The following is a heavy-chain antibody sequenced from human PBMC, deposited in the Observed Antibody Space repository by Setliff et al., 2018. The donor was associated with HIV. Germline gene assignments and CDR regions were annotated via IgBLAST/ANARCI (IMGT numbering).Heavy chain of an antibody. Sequence: SETLSLTCAVSDYSISSGYYWGWIRQPPGKGLEWIGSIYHNGITYYNPSLKSRVTISVDTSQNQFSLKLSSVTAADTAIYYCARRIYGNNPYFDYWSQGTLVTVSS. CDR1: DYSISSGYY. V-gene: IGHV4-38-2*01. CDR3: ARRIYGNNPYFDY. J-gene: IGHJ4*02. D-gene: IGHD4-17*01. CDR2: IYHNGIT.